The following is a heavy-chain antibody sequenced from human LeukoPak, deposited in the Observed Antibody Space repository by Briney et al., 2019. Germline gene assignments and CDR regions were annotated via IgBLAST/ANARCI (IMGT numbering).Heavy chain of an antibody. CDR2: IYTSGST. V-gene: IGHV4-4*07. J-gene: IGHJ4*02. CDR3: ARGRYDSSGYYLPPDY. CDR1: GGSISSYC. D-gene: IGHD3-22*01. Sequence: SETLSPTCTVSGGSISSYCWSWIRQPAGKGLEWIGRIYTSGSTNYNPSLKSRVTMSVDTSKNQFSLKLSSVTAADTAVYYCARGRYDSSGYYLPPDYWGQGTLVTVSS.